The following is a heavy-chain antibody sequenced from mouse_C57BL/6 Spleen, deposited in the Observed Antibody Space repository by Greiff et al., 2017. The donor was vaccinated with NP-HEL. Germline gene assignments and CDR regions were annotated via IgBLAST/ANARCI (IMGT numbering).Heavy chain of an antibody. D-gene: IGHD1-1*01. J-gene: IGHJ2*01. V-gene: IGHV1-52*01. Sequence: VQLQQPGAELVRPGSSVKLSCKASGYTFTSYWMHWVKQRPIQGLEWIGNIDPSDSETHYIQKFKDKATLTVDKSSSTAYMQLSSLTSEDSAVYYCARGDYYGSSYFDYWGQGTTLTVSS. CDR2: IDPSDSET. CDR1: GYTFTSYW. CDR3: ARGDYYGSSYFDY.